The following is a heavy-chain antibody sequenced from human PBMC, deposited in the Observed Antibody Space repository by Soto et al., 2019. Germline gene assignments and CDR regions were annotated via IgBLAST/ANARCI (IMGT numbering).Heavy chain of an antibody. J-gene: IGHJ1*01. V-gene: IGHV3-7*05. D-gene: IGHD3-3*01. CDR1: GFTFSSYW. CDR3: ARWTTGVVIPLGPEYFQH. Sequence: PGGSLRLSCAASGFTFSSYWMSWVRQAPGKGLEWVANIKQDGSEKYYVDSVKGRFTISRDNAKNSLYLQMNSLRAEDTAVYYRARWTTGVVIPLGPEYFQHWGQGTLVTVSS. CDR2: IKQDGSEK.